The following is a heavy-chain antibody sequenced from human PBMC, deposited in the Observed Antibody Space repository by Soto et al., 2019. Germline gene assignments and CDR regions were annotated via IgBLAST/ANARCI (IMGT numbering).Heavy chain of an antibody. Sequence: GASVKVSCKASGYTFTSYAMHWVRQAPGQRLEWMGWINAGNGNTKYSQKFQGRVTITRDTSASTAYMELSSLRSEDTAVYYCARDHEVGATHYYYGMDVWGQGTTVTVSS. CDR1: GYTFTSYA. J-gene: IGHJ6*02. CDR3: ARDHEVGATHYYYGMDV. D-gene: IGHD1-26*01. CDR2: INAGNGNT. V-gene: IGHV1-3*01.